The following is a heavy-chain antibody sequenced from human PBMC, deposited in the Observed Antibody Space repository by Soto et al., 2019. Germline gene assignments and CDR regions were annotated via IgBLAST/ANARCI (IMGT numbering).Heavy chain of an antibody. J-gene: IGHJ6*03. CDR1: GERFTSYW. CDR2: IYPGDSDT. CDR3: ARRSLSSSSNYYYYMDV. V-gene: IGHV5-51*01. Sequence: PGASLKISCKGSGERFTSYWIGSLRQMHGKGLEWMGIIYPGDSDTRYSPSFQGQVTISADKSISTAYLQWSSLKASDTAMYYCARRSLSSSSNYYYYMDVWGKGTTVTVSS. D-gene: IGHD6-6*01.